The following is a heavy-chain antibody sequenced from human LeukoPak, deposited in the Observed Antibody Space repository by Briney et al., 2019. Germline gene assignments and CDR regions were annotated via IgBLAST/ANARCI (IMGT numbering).Heavy chain of an antibody. Sequence: PGRSLRLPCEASGFTFDDYGMHWVRQAPGKGLEWVSTISWNSASVGHVDSVKGRFTISRDNAKKTLYLQMNSLRPEDTALYYCAKDYGYSSSWYDYWGQGTLVTVSS. CDR2: ISWNSASV. CDR3: AKDYGYSSSWYDY. V-gene: IGHV3-9*01. J-gene: IGHJ4*02. D-gene: IGHD6-13*01. CDR1: GFTFDDYG.